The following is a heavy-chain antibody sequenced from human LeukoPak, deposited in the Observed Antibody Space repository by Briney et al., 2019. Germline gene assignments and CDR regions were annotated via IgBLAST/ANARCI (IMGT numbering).Heavy chain of an antibody. V-gene: IGHV4-4*02. CDR2: ISLSGHT. CDR3: SRESGAFSPFGY. D-gene: IGHD1-26*01. J-gene: IGHJ4*02. CDR1: GGSISRTNW. Sequence: PSETLSLTCDVSGGSISRTNWWSWVRQSPGQGLEWIGEISLSGHTNYNPSLQSRVTMSLDESKDQVSLDLASVTDADTAVYYRSRESGAFSPFGYWGQGTLVTVHS.